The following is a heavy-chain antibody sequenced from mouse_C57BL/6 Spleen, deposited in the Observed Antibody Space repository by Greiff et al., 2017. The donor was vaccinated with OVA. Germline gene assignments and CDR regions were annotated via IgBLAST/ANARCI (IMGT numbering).Heavy chain of an antibody. D-gene: IGHD1-1*01. CDR1: GFTFSDYG. CDR2: ISSGSSTI. CDR3: ASSTVVDALFDY. V-gene: IGHV5-17*01. Sequence: EVKLVESGGGLVKPGGSLKLSCAASGFTFSDYGMHWVRQAPEKGLEWVAYISSGSSTIYYADTVKGRFTISRDNAKNTLFLQMTRLRSEDTAMYYCASSTVVDALFDYWGQGTTLTVSS. J-gene: IGHJ2*01.